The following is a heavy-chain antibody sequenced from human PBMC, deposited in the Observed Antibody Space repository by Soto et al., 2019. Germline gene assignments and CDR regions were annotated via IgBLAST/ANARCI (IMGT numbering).Heavy chain of an antibody. CDR3: ARKVAAAGKGYFDY. D-gene: IGHD6-13*01. V-gene: IGHV1-69*13. CDR2: IIPIFGTA. J-gene: IGHJ4*02. CDR1: GGTFSSYA. Sequence: SVKVSCKASGGTFSSYAISWVRQAPGQGLEWMGGIIPIFGTANYAQKFQGRVTITADESTSTAYMELSSLRSEDTAVYYCARKVAAAGKGYFDYWGQGTLVTVSS.